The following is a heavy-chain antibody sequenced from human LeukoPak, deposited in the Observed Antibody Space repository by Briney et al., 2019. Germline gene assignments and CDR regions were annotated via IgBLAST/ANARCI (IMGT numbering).Heavy chain of an antibody. V-gene: IGHV3-48*03. Sequence: PGGSLRLSCAASGFTFSSYEMNWVRQAPGKGLEWVSYISSSGSTIYYADSVKGRFTISRDNAKNSLYLQVNSLRAEDTAVYYCARGNQLLWANDGAFDIWGQGTMVTVSS. CDR2: ISSSGSTI. D-gene: IGHD2-2*01. CDR1: GFTFSSYE. J-gene: IGHJ3*02. CDR3: ARGNQLLWANDGAFDI.